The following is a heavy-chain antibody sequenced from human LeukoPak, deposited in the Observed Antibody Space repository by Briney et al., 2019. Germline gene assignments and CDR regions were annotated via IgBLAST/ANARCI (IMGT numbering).Heavy chain of an antibody. Sequence: NPGGSLRLSCAASGFTFSTYFMNWVRQAPGRGLEWVSSISTTSTYIYYADSVKGRFTISRDNAKNSLYLQMNGLRAEDTAVYYCARDESPRYYDNSDYYPDAFVIWGRGTMVTVSS. CDR3: ARDESPRYYDNSDYYPDAFVI. D-gene: IGHD3-22*01. CDR1: GFTFSTYF. V-gene: IGHV3-21*01. CDR2: ISTTSTYI. J-gene: IGHJ3*02.